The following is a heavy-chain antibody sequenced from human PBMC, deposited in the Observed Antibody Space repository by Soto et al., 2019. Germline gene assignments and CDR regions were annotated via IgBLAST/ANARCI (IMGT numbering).Heavy chain of an antibody. J-gene: IGHJ4*02. Sequence: PGGSLRLSCAASGFTFSSYAMSWVRQAPGEGLEWVSVITDSGDDTLSADSVKGRFTISRDNSKNTLYLQMNSLRVEDTAIYYCASRSATVLSLTYWGPGTQVTVSS. CDR1: GFTFSSYA. CDR3: ASRSATVLSLTY. CDR2: ITDSGDDT. V-gene: IGHV3-23*01. D-gene: IGHD2-8*01.